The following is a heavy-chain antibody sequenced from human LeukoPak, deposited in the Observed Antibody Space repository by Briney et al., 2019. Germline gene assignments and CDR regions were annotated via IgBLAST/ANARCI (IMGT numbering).Heavy chain of an antibody. D-gene: IGHD3-10*01. Sequence: SETLSLTCAVSGGSISSSNWWSWVRQPPGKGLEWIGEIYHSGSTNYNPSLKSRVTISVDKSKNQFSLKLSSVTAADTAVYYCARQPRVGFGELLDYYYGMDVWGQGTTVTVSS. CDR3: ARQPRVGFGELLDYYYGMDV. V-gene: IGHV4-4*02. J-gene: IGHJ6*02. CDR1: GGSISSSNW. CDR2: IYHSGST.